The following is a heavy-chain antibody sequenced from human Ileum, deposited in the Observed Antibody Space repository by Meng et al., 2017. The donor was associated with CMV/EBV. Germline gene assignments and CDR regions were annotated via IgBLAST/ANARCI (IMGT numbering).Heavy chain of an antibody. J-gene: IGHJ5*02. CDR3: VRSHRGSYGWFDP. CDR1: GFTFSNDW. D-gene: IGHD3-10*01. Sequence: CAASGFTFSNDWMHWIRQAPGKGLVWVSRIAYDGSVMDYADSVEGRFTISRDNAKNTVYLQLNSLTVDDTAVYHCVRSHRGSYGWFDPWGQGTLVTVSS. CDR2: IAYDGSVM. V-gene: IGHV3-74*01.